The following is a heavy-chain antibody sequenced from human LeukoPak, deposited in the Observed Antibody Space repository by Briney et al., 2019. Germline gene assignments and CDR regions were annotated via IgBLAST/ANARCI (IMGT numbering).Heavy chain of an antibody. Sequence: SETLSLTCAVYGGSFSGYYWSWIRQPPRKGLEWIGEINHSGSTNYNPSLKSRVTISVDTSKNQFSLKLSSVTAADTAVYYCARADDSSGYYFNSFDYWGQGTLVTVSS. J-gene: IGHJ4*02. CDR1: GGSFSGYY. D-gene: IGHD3-22*01. CDR3: ARADDSSGYYFNSFDY. CDR2: INHSGST. V-gene: IGHV4-34*01.